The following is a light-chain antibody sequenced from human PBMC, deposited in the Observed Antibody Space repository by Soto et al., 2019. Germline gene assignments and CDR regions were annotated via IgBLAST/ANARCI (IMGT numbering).Light chain of an antibody. CDR1: SSDVGAYNY. CDR2: EVT. Sequence: QSVLTQPASVSGSPGQSITISCTGTSSDVGAYNYVSWYQQHPGKAPKLMIYEVTNRPSGVSNRFSGSKSGNTASLTISGLQAEDEADYYCSSYTSSNTYVIFGGGTKLTVL. V-gene: IGLV2-14*01. CDR3: SSYTSSNTYVI. J-gene: IGLJ2*01.